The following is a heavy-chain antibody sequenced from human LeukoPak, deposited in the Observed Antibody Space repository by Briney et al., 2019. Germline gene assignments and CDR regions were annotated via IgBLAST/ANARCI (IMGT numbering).Heavy chain of an antibody. D-gene: IGHD3-16*02. CDR1: ESPFPIYW. CDR3: VRHYRPPQDSRAAKPTGYYYYYMDV. V-gene: IGHV5-51*01. Sequence: GASLKISCQGSESPFPIYWIGWVRQTPGKGLEWMGIIYPSDSHTIYSPSFQGQVTVSADKSISTVYLQWSSLKASDTAIYYCVRHYRPPQDSRAAKPTGYYYYYMDVWGTGTTVIVSS. CDR2: IYPSDSHT. J-gene: IGHJ6*03.